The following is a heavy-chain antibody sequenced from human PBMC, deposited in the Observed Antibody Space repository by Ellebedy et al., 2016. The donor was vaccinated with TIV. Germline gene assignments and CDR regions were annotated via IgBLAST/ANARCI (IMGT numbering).Heavy chain of an antibody. CDR1: GFTFSSCA. D-gene: IGHD3-22*01. J-gene: IGHJ4*02. CDR2: ISGNGGST. CDR3: AKGSSSGFTYDRVGFEY. V-gene: IGHV3-23*01. Sequence: GGSLRLSCAASGFTFSSCAMSWVRQAPGKGLEWVSSISGNGGSTIYADSVKGRFTITRDNSKNTLYLQMNRLRTEDTAVYFCAKGSSSGFTYDRVGFEYWGQGALVTVSS.